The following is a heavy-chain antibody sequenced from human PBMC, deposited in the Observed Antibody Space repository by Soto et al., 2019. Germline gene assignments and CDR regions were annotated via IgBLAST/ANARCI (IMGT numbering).Heavy chain of an antibody. CDR1: GFTFSSYG. Sequence: QVQLVESGGGVVQPGRSLRLSCAASGFTFSSYGMHWVGQAPGKGLEWVAVISYDGSNKYYADSVKGRFTISRDNSKNTLYLQMNSLRAEDTAVYYCAKQEYSSSFLDYWGQGTLVTVSS. CDR2: ISYDGSNK. V-gene: IGHV3-30*18. D-gene: IGHD6-6*01. CDR3: AKQEYSSSFLDY. J-gene: IGHJ4*02.